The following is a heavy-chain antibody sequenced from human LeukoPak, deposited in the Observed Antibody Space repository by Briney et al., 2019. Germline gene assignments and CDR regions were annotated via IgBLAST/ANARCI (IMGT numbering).Heavy chain of an antibody. D-gene: IGHD2/OR15-2a*01. Sequence: SETLSLTCTVSGGFISIYYWSWIRQPPGKGLEWIGYIYYSGSTNYNPSLKSRVTISVDTSKNQFSLKLSSVTAADTAVYYCVKIAGTRNSDYFFDYWGQGTLVTVSS. V-gene: IGHV4-59*01. J-gene: IGHJ4*02. CDR2: IYYSGST. CDR3: VKIAGTRNSDYFFDY. CDR1: GGFISIYY.